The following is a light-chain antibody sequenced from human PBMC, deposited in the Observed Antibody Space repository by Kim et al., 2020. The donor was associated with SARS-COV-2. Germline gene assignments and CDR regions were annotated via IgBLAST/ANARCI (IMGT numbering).Light chain of an antibody. CDR3: QQYASSPVT. J-gene: IGKJ4*01. V-gene: IGKV3-20*01. Sequence: LSPGERATLSCRASQSVGKDYLAWFQQKPGQAPRLLIHGASIRATAIPDRFRGSGSGTDFTLTISRLEPEDSAVYYCQQYASSPVTFGGGTMLEI. CDR2: GAS. CDR1: QSVGKDY.